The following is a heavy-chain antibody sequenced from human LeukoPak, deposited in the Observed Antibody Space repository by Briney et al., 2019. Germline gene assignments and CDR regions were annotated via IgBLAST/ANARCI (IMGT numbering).Heavy chain of an antibody. Sequence: GSLRLSCAASGLIFRSYAMSWVRQAPGKGLEWGAAISGSGGTTHYADSVKGRFTISRDNSKNTLFLQMKNLRAEDTAIYYCAKVTTMIIHDTDNWGQGALVTVSS. D-gene: IGHD3-22*01. CDR2: ISGSGGTT. CDR1: GLIFRSYA. J-gene: IGHJ4*02. V-gene: IGHV3-23*01. CDR3: AKVTTMIIHDTDN.